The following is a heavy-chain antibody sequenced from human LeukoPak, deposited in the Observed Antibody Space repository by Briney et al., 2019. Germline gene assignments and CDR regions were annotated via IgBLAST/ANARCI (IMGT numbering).Heavy chain of an antibody. Sequence: SETLSLTCTVSGGSISSGSYYWSWIRQPAGKGLEWIGHIYTSGSTDYYTSGSTNYNPSLKSRVTISVDKSKNQFSLNLSSVTAADTAIYYCARAWGYSGSYFARDFDYWGQGTLVTVSS. V-gene: IGHV4-61*09. J-gene: IGHJ4*02. CDR2: IYTSGSTDYYTSGST. D-gene: IGHD1-26*01. CDR3: ARAWGYSGSYFARDFDY. CDR1: GGSISSGSYY.